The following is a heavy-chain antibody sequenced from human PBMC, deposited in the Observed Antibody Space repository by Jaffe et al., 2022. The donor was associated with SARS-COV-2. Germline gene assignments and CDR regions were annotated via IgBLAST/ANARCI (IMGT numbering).Heavy chain of an antibody. CDR1: GFTFSSYS. Sequence: EVQLVESGGGLVKPGGSLRLSCAASGFTFSSYSMNWVRQAPGKGLEWVSSISSSSSYIYYADSVKGRFTISRDNAKNSLYLQMNSLRAEDTAVYYCARVISGWYLGGFDYWGQGTLVTVSS. D-gene: IGHD6-19*01. V-gene: IGHV3-21*01. CDR2: ISSSSSYI. CDR3: ARVISGWYLGGFDY. J-gene: IGHJ4*02.